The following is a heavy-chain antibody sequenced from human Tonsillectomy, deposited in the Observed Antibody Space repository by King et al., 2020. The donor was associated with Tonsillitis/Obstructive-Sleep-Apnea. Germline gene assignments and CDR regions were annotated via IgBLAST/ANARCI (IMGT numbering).Heavy chain of an antibody. V-gene: IGHV2-5*02. Sequence: TLKESGPTLVKSTQTLTLTCTFSGFSLSTSKVGVGWIRQPPGKALEWLALIYWDDDKRCSPSLKSRLTITKDTSKNQVVLTMTYMDPVDTATYYCAHSWGEILEPAATRFDYWGQGTLVTVSS. CDR3: AHSWGEILEPAATRFDY. D-gene: IGHD2-2*01. J-gene: IGHJ4*02. CDR2: IYWDDDK. CDR1: GFSLSTSKVG.